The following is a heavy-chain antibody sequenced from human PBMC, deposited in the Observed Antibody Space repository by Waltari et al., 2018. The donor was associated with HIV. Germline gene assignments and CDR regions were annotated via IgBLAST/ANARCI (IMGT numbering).Heavy chain of an antibody. Sequence: QVQLVQSGATMKKPGASVKVSCKPSGYTFTDSDVNWVRQATGQGLEWLGWMNSDSSNTGYAQKFKDRVNMTRETSTRILYMELTGLSHQDAAVYYCVLSRRGAVLGDHWGEGTRVTVSS. J-gene: IGHJ4*02. D-gene: IGHD3-16*01. CDR1: GYTFTDSD. V-gene: IGHV1-8*01. CDR2: MNSDSSNT. CDR3: VLSRRGAVLGDH.